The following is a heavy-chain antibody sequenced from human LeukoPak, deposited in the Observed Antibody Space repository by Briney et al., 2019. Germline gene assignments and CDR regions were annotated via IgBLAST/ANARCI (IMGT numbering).Heavy chain of an antibody. J-gene: IGHJ4*02. CDR1: GGSISSYY. D-gene: IGHD2-15*01. V-gene: IGHV4-59*01. CDR3: ARAAGYCSGGSCYWYFDY. Sequence: KSPETLSLTCTVSGGSISSYYRSWIRQPPGKGLEWIGYIYYSGSTNYNPSLKSRVTISVDTSKNQFSLKLSSVTAADTAVYYCARAAGYCSGGSCYWYFDYWGQGTLVTVSS. CDR2: IYYSGST.